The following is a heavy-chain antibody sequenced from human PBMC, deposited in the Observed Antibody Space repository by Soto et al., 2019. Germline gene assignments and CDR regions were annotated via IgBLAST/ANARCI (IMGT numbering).Heavy chain of an antibody. CDR2: ISSSSSYI. V-gene: IGHV3-21*01. CDR3: ARDSRDYYYYGMDV. CDR1: GFTFSSYS. J-gene: IGHJ6*02. Sequence: AGGSLRLSCAASGFTFSSYSMNWVRQAPGKGLEWVSSISSSSSYIYYADSVKGRFTISRDNAKNSLYLQMNSLRAEDTAVYYCARDSRDYYYYGMDVWGQGTTVTVSS.